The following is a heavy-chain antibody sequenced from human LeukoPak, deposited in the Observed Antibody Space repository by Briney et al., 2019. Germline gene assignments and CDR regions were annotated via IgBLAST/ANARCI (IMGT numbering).Heavy chain of an antibody. CDR3: AKGRYYYDSSDAFDI. CDR1: GFAFSSYA. CDR2: ISGSGGST. J-gene: IGHJ3*02. D-gene: IGHD3-22*01. V-gene: IGHV3-23*01. Sequence: PGGSLRLSCAASGFAFSSYAMSWVRQAPGKRLEWVSAISGSGGSTYYADSVKGRFTISRDNSKNTLYLQMNSLRAEDTAVYYCAKGRYYYDSSDAFDIWGQGTMVTVSS.